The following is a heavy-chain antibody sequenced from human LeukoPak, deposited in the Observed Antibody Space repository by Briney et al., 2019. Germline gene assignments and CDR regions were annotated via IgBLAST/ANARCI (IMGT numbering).Heavy chain of an antibody. Sequence: SETLSLTCTVSGGSVSSGSYYWSWIRQPPGKGLEWIGYIYYSGSTNYNPSLKSRVTISVDTSKNQFSLQLRSVTAADTAVYYCARRARATGGGDYFNYWGQGTLVTVSS. J-gene: IGHJ4*02. CDR1: GGSVSSGSYY. V-gene: IGHV4-61*01. CDR3: ARRARATGGGDYFNY. CDR2: IYYSGST. D-gene: IGHD2-15*01.